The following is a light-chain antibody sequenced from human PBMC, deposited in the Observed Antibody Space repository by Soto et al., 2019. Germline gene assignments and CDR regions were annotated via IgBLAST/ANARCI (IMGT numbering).Light chain of an antibody. J-gene: IGKJ1*01. CDR3: QDYYSTPTWT. CDR1: QGISSA. V-gene: IGKV1-13*02. CDR2: GAS. Sequence: AIQLTQSPSSLSASVGDSVTIPCRASQGISSALAWYQQTPGRAPKLLIYGASTWASGVPSRFSGSRSGTDFTLTVSRLQPEDFATYYCQDYYSTPTWTFGQGTKVDIK.